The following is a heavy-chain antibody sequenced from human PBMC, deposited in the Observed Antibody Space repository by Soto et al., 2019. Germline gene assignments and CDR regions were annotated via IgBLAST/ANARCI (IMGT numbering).Heavy chain of an antibody. Sequence: GGSLRLSCAASGFTFIYYGIHWVRQAPGKGLEWVAVVWHDGSNKYYADSVKGRFSVSRDNSKNTVYLHMNRLRAEDTAVYYCARGGLGSTPFHSGMDVWGQGTTVTVSS. CDR2: VWHDGSNK. V-gene: IGHV3-33*01. CDR1: GFTFIYYG. J-gene: IGHJ6*02. CDR3: ARGGLGSTPFHSGMDV.